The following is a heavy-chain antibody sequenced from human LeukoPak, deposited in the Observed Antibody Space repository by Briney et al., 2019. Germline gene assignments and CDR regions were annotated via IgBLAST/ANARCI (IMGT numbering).Heavy chain of an antibody. CDR2: ISYDGRNE. J-gene: IGHJ4*02. CDR1: GFTFNNYA. D-gene: IGHD5-12*01. Sequence: TGGSLRLSCAASGFTFNNYAMHWVRQAPGKGLEWVAVISYDGRNEYYADSVKGRFTISRDNSKNTLYLQMHSLRAEDTAVYYCARDRSSYEYYFDYWGQGPLVTVSS. V-gene: IGHV3-30*04. CDR3: ARDRSSYEYYFDY.